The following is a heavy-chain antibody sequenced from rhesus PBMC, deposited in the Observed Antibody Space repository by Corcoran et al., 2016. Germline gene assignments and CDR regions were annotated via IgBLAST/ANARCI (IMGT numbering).Heavy chain of an antibody. CDR3: AKGYCTTSGCSFDY. CDR1: RYSFTSRW. CDR2: LYPGDSET. J-gene: IGHJ4*01. D-gene: IGHD2-21*01. V-gene: IGHV5S1*01. Sequence: EVQLVQSGAEVKRPGESLRISCKNSRYSFTSRWINWVRQLPGTGLEWMGRLYPGDSETRYSPSFQGQVTISADKSLRTTYLQWSSLKASYTETYYCAKGYCTTSGCSFDYWGQGVRVTVSS.